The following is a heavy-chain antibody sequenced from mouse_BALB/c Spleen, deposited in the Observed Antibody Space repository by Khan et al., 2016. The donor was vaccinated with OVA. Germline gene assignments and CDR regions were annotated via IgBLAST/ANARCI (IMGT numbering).Heavy chain of an antibody. D-gene: IGHD1-1*01. J-gene: IGHJ1*01. CDR1: GYTFINYY. Sequence: QVQLKQSGPELVKPGASVKMSCVASGYTFINYYIHWVKQRPGQGLEWIGWIYPGDGRTKFNERFKGKTTLTADKSSSTTYMFLSSLTSEDSAIYFCAISYYGSFWFFDVWGAGTTVTVSS. CDR2: IYPGDGRT. V-gene: IGHV1S56*01. CDR3: AISYYGSFWFFDV.